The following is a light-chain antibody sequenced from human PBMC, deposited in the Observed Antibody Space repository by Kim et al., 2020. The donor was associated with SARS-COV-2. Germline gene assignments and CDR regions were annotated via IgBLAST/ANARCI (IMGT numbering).Light chain of an antibody. CDR2: AS. V-gene: IGKV1-12*01. Sequence: ASVWDRVALTCRASQEISNFLAWYQQKPGKAPGLLFYASTLESGVPSRFGGNGSGTDFTLTISRLQPEDFATYYCQQVYSFPPVTFGGGTKVDIK. CDR3: QQVYSFPPVT. CDR1: QEISNF. J-gene: IGKJ4*01.